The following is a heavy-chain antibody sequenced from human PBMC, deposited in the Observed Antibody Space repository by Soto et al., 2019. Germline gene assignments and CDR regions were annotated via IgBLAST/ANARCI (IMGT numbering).Heavy chain of an antibody. V-gene: IGHV1-18*01. CDR3: ARASIAADVVY. CDR2: ISAYNGNT. J-gene: IGHJ4*02. Sequence: QVQLVQSGAEVKKPGASVKVSFKASGYTFTSYGISWVRQAPGQGLEWMGWISAYNGNTNYAQKVQGRGTMNPDPSTRKAYMELRSLRSDGTAVYYFARASIAADVVYLGQGTLVTVSS. CDR1: GYTFTSYG. D-gene: IGHD6-13*01.